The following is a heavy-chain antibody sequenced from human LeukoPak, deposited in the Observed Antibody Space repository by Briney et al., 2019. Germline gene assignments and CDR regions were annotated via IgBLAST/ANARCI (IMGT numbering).Heavy chain of an antibody. CDR1: GGSISSSSYY. CDR2: IYYSGST. D-gene: IGHD4-17*01. V-gene: IGHV4-39*01. J-gene: IGHJ4*02. Sequence: ETLSLTCTVSGGSISSSSYYWGWMRQPPGKGLEWIGSIYYSGSTYYNPSLKSRVTISVDTSKDQFSLKLSSVTAADTAVYYCARGSPTVTSLLDYWGQGTLVTVSS. CDR3: ARGSPTVTSLLDY.